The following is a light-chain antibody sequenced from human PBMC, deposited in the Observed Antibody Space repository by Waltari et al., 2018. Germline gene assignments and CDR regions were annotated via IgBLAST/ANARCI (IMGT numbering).Light chain of an antibody. J-gene: IGKJ4*01. V-gene: IGKV3-20*01. CDR2: AAS. CDR3: QQYANSPLT. CDR1: QSVPRDY. Sequence: EIVLTQSPGTLSLSPGERATLSCRASQSVPRDYLAWYHQKPGQAPRLLIYAASNRATGIPDRFSGSGSGTDFTLTISRLEPEDFALYYCQQYANSPLTFGGGTKVEIK.